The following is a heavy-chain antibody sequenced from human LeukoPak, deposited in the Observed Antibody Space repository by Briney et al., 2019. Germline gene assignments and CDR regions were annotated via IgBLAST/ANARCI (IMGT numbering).Heavy chain of an antibody. V-gene: IGHV3-30-3*01. CDR3: ASQEYSSGFDAFDI. CDR2: ISYDGSNK. D-gene: IGHD6-19*01. CDR1: GFTFSSYA. Sequence: GGSLRLSCAASGFTFSSYAMHWVRQAPGKGLEWVAVISYDGSNKYYADSVKGRFTISRDNSKNTLYLQMNSLRAEDTAVYYCASQEYSSGFDAFDIWGQGTMVTVSS. J-gene: IGHJ3*02.